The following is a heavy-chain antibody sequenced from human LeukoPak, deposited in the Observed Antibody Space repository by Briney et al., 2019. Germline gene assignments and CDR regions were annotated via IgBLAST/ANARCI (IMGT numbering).Heavy chain of an antibody. CDR3: ARSGAAGTYSYYYMDV. V-gene: IGHV1-2*02. CDR1: GYKFIDYY. J-gene: IGHJ6*03. CDR2: INPKSGGT. Sequence: ASVTVSCKASGYKFIDYYIHWVRQAPGQGFEWMGWINPKSGGTNYAQKFQGRVTMTRDTSISTTYMELSSLTSDDTAVYYCARSGAAGTYSYYYMDVWGKETTVTVSS. D-gene: IGHD6-19*01.